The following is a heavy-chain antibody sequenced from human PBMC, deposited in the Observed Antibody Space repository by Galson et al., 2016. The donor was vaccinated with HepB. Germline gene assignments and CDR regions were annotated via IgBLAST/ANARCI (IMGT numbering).Heavy chain of an antibody. J-gene: IGHJ6*02. CDR1: GXTFSSYA. Sequence: RLSCAASGXTFSSYAXSWVRXAPGKGLEWVSAISGSGGSTYYADSVKGRFTISRDNSKNTLYLKINSLRAEDTAVYYCAKDRNTVLTYGMSVWGQGTTVTVSS. D-gene: IGHD4-23*01. CDR2: ISGSGGST. V-gene: IGHV3-23*01. CDR3: AKDRNTVLTYGMSV.